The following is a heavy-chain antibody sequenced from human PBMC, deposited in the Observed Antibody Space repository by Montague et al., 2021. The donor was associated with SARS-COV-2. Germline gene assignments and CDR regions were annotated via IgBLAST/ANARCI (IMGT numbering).Heavy chain of an antibody. Sequence: SVKVSCKASGYTFSNYGISWVRQAPGQGLEWMGWISAYNGSTDYAQRLQGRVTMTTDTSTSTAYMDLGSLRSDDTAVYYCARLDHGGNSDYWGQGTLVTVSS. D-gene: IGHD4-23*01. CDR3: ARLDHGGNSDY. CDR2: ISAYNGST. J-gene: IGHJ4*02. CDR1: GYTFSNYG. V-gene: IGHV1-18*01.